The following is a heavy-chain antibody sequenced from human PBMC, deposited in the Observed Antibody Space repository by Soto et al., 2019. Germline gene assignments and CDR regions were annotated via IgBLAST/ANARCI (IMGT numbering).Heavy chain of an antibody. CDR3: AKVDQGSSWYSDYYYYGMDV. V-gene: IGHV3-23*01. Sequence: GGSLRLSCAASGFTFSSYAMSWVRQAPGKGLEWVSAISGSGGSTYYAGTVKDRFTISRENSKNTLYLKINSLRAEDTAVYDCAKVDQGSSWYSDYYYYGMDVWGQGTTVTVSS. D-gene: IGHD6-13*01. CDR2: ISGSGGST. J-gene: IGHJ6*02. CDR1: GFTFSSYA.